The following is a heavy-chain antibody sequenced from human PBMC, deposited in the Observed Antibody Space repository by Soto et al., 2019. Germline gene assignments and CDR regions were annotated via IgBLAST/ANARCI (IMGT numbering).Heavy chain of an antibody. CDR1: GGTFSSYA. V-gene: IGHV1-69*06. Sequence: SVKVSCKASGGTFSSYAISWVRQAPGQGLEWMGGIIPIFGTANYAQKFQGRVTITADKSTSTAYMELSSLRSEDTAVYYCARAYYYDSSGYYQAPFDIWGQGTMVTVSS. CDR2: IIPIFGTA. J-gene: IGHJ3*02. D-gene: IGHD3-22*01. CDR3: ARAYYYDSSGYYQAPFDI.